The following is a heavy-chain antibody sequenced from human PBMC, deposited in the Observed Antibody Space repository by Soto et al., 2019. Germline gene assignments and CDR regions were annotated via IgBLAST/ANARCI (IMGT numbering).Heavy chain of an antibody. J-gene: IGHJ4*02. Sequence: SETLSLTCAVYGGSFSGYYWSWIRQPPGKGLEWIGEINHSGSTNYNPSLKSRVTISVDTSKNQFSLKLSSVTAADTAVYYCARGQYSSSWYFDYWGQGTLVTVSS. CDR2: INHSGST. CDR1: GGSFSGYY. D-gene: IGHD6-13*01. V-gene: IGHV4-34*01. CDR3: ARGQYSSSWYFDY.